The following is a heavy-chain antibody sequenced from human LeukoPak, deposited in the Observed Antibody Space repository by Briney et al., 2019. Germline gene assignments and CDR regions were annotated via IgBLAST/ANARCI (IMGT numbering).Heavy chain of an antibody. CDR2: INPNSGGT. Sequence: ASVKVSCTASGYTFTGYYMHWVRQAPGQGLEWMGWINPNSGGTNYAQKFQGRVTMTRDTSISTAYMELSRLRSDDTAVYYCARAGRYSSSSKADYWGQGTLVTVSS. J-gene: IGHJ4*02. V-gene: IGHV1-2*02. CDR1: GYTFTGYY. CDR3: ARAGRYSSSSKADY. D-gene: IGHD6-6*01.